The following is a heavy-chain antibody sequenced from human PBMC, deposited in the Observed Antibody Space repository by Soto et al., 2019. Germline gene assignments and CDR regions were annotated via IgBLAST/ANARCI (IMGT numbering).Heavy chain of an antibody. J-gene: IGHJ4*02. CDR3: ARDGYDFWSGYIPFSPLASEYFDY. D-gene: IGHD3-3*01. Sequence: GGSLRLSCAASGFTFSSYAMHWVRQAPGKGLEWVAVISYDGSNKYYADSVKGRFTISRDNSKNTLYLQMNSLRAEDTAVYYCARDGYDFWSGYIPFSPLASEYFDYWGQGTLVTVSS. CDR1: GFTFSSYA. CDR2: ISYDGSNK. V-gene: IGHV3-30-3*01.